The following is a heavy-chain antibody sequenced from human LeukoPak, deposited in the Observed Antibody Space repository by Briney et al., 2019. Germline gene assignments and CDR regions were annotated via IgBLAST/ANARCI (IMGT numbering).Heavy chain of an antibody. CDR2: ISAYNGNT. D-gene: IGHD3-22*01. V-gene: IGHV1-18*01. Sequence: ASVKVSCKASGYTFTSYGIRWVRQAPGQGLEWMGWISAYNGNTNYAQKLQGRVTMTTDTSTSTAYMELRSLRSDDTAVYYCARYYYDSSGYPDFDYWGQGTLVTVSS. CDR1: GYTFTSYG. J-gene: IGHJ4*02. CDR3: ARYYYDSSGYPDFDY.